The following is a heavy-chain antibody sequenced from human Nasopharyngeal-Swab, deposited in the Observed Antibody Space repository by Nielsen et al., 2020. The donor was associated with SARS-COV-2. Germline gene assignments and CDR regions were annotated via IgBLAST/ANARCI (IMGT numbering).Heavy chain of an antibody. J-gene: IGHJ4*02. CDR3: AGGSGYRFDF. CDR1: GASISNHY. Sequence: SETLSLTCTVSGASISNHYWNWIRLPPGKGLEWIAFIYNTGRTFYNPSLQRRVTISSGTSKNQFSLKLTSVTAADMGVYFCAGGSGYRFDFWGQGALVTVSS. V-gene: IGHV4-4*09. CDR2: IYNTGRT. D-gene: IGHD3-22*01.